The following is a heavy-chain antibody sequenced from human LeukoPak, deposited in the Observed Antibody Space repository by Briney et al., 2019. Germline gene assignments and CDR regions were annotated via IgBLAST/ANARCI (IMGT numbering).Heavy chain of an antibody. CDR3: ARGGYRDYLRPDRAGKYNWFDP. V-gene: IGHV4-34*01. CDR2: INHSGST. D-gene: IGHD4-17*01. CDR1: GGSFSGYY. Sequence: SETLSLTCAVYGGSFSGYYWSWIRQPPGKGLEWIGEINHSGSTNYNPSLKSRLTISVATSKHQFSLKLSSVTAADTSAYYCARGGYRDYLRPDRAGKYNWFDPWGQGTLVTVSS. J-gene: IGHJ5*02.